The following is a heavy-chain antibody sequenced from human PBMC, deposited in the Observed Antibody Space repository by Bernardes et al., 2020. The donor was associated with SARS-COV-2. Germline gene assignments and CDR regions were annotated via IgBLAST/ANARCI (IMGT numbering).Heavy chain of an antibody. J-gene: IGHJ6*02. CDR3: ATRDILTGYHLYYYMDV. CDR2: INPNSGGT. CDR1: GYTFTGYY. V-gene: IGHV1-2*02. Sequence: VKVSCKASGYTFTGYYMHWVRQAPGQGLEWMGWINPNSGGTNYAQKFQGRVTMTRDTSISTAYMELSRLRSDDTAVYYCATRDILTGYHLYYYMDVWGQGTTVTVSS. D-gene: IGHD3-9*01.